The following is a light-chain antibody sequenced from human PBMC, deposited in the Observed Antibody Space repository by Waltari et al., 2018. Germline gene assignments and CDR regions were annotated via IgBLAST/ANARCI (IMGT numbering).Light chain of an antibody. J-gene: IGKJ4*01. V-gene: IGKV3-20*01. CDR3: QRYGSSPLT. CDR1: QSVSSSY. CDR2: GAS. Sequence: DIVLTQSPGTLSLSPGERATLSCRASQSVSSSYLAWYQQKPGQAPRLLIYGASSRATGIPDRFSGSGSGTDFSLTISRLEPEDFAVYYCQRYGSSPLTFGVGTKVEIK.